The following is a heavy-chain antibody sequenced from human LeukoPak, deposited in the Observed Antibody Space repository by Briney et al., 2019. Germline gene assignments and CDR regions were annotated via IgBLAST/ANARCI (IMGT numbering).Heavy chain of an antibody. D-gene: IGHD3-22*01. J-gene: IGHJ4*02. CDR2: ISGSGGST. CDR1: GFTFAGYA. Sequence: GGSLRLSCAASGFTFAGYAMNWVRQAPGKGLEWVSIISGSGGSTYYADSVKGRFTISRDNSKNTLYLQMNSLRAEDTAVYYCAKDSDSSGYYPFDYWGQGTLVTVSS. CDR3: AKDSDSSGYYPFDY. V-gene: IGHV3-23*01.